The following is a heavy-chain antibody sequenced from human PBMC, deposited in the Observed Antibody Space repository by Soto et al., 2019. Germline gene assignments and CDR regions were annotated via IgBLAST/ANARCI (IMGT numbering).Heavy chain of an antibody. CDR3: VRGLRYSGMDV. CDR2: IDHSGST. J-gene: IGHJ6*02. D-gene: IGHD2-15*01. Sequence: SETLSLTCAVNGGSFSAYYWTWIRQPPGRGLEWIGEIDHSGSTNYDPSLESRVTISIDTAKNRFSLNVTSVTAADTAVYYCVRGLRYSGMDVWGQGTTVTVSS. CDR1: GGSFSAYY. V-gene: IGHV4-34*01.